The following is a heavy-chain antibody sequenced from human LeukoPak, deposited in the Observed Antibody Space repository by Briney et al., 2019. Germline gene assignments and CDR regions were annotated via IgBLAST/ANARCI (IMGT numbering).Heavy chain of an antibody. J-gene: IGHJ6*02. CDR2: ISFSGDTI. V-gene: IGHV3-48*03. D-gene: IGHD5-18*01. CDR1: GFTFSSYE. Sequence: GGSQRLSCAASGFTFSSYEMNWVRQAPGKGLEWVLKISFSGDTIHNADSVKGRFTTSRDNAKNLLYLQMNSLRAEDTAVYYCARRLPYYGMDVWGQGTTVTVSS. CDR3: ARRLPYYGMDV.